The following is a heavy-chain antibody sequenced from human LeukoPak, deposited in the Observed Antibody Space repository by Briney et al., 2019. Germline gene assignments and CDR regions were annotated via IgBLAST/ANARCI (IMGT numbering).Heavy chain of an antibody. V-gene: IGHV3-7*01. CDR2: IKQDGSEK. Sequence: GGSLRLSCAASGIILSSYWMSWVRQAPGKGLEWVANIKQDGSEKWYVDSVKGRFTISRDNAKNSLYLQMNSLRAEDTAVYYSARDTPRYCSGGSCYSGSWYYYYYYMDVWGKGTTVTVSS. D-gene: IGHD2-15*01. CDR3: ARDTPRYCSGGSCYSGSWYYYYYYMDV. J-gene: IGHJ6*03. CDR1: GIILSSYW.